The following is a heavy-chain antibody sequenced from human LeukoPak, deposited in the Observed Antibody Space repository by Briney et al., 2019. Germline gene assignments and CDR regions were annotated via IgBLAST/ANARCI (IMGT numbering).Heavy chain of an antibody. CDR1: GFTFSTYS. V-gene: IGHV3-7*01. CDR3: ARDVGDL. D-gene: IGHD2-21*02. CDR2: INQGGSEK. J-gene: IGHJ4*02. Sequence: GGSLRLACAPSGFTFSTYSMGWVRQAPGKGLEWLANINQGGSEKYYVDSVKGRFTISRDNAKNSLFLQMNSLRAEDTAVYYCARDVGDLWGQGTLVTVSS.